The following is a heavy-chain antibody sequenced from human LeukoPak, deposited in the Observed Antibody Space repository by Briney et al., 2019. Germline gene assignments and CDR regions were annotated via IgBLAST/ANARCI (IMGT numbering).Heavy chain of an antibody. CDR2: INPNSGGT. CDR1: GYTFTGYC. D-gene: IGHD2-2*01. Sequence: ASVKVSCKASGYTFTGYCIHWVRPAPGQGLEWMGRINPNSGGTNYAQKFQGRVTMTRDTSISTAYMELSRLRSDDTAVYFCARDLGSTRGYWGQGTLVTVSS. V-gene: IGHV1-2*06. J-gene: IGHJ4*02. CDR3: ARDLGSTRGY.